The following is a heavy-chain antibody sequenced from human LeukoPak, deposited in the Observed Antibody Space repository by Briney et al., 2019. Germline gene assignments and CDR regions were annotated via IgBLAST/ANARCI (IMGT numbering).Heavy chain of an antibody. J-gene: IGHJ4*02. CDR1: GFTFSSYA. Sequence: PGGSLRLSCAAPGFTFSSYAMHWVRQAPGKGLEWVAVISYDGSNKYYADSVKGRFTISRDNSKNTLYLQMNSLRAEDTAVYYCARASSSSSWYVHFDYWGQGTLVTVSS. CDR3: ARASSSSSWYVHFDY. CDR2: ISYDGSNK. D-gene: IGHD6-13*01. V-gene: IGHV3-30-3*01.